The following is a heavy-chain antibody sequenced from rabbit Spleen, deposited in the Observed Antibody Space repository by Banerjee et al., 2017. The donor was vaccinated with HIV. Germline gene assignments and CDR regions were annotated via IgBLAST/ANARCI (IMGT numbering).Heavy chain of an antibody. V-gene: IGHV1S40*01. CDR2: IYTGSGDT. CDR3: ARDLVAVIGWNFSL. Sequence: QSLEESGGGLVQPEGSLTLTCTASGFSFSSSYYMCWVRQAPGKGLEWIGCIYTGSGDTAYASWATGRFTVSRTSSTKVTLQMTSLTAADTATYFCARDLVAVIGWNFSLWGPGTLVTVS. J-gene: IGHJ4*01. CDR1: GFSFSSSYY. D-gene: IGHD1-1*01.